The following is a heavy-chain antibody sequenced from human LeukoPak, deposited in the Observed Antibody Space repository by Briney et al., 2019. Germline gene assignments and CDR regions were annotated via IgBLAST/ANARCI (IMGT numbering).Heavy chain of an antibody. CDR3: ARDRYSLDY. D-gene: IGHD5-18*01. CDR1: GFTFSGYG. V-gene: IGHV3-30*04. J-gene: IGHJ4*02. Sequence: PGRSLRLSCAASGFTFSGYGMHWVRQAPGKGLEWVAVISYDGSNKYYADSVKGRFTISRDNSKNTLYLQMNSLRAEDTAVYYCARDRYSLDYWGRGTLVTVSS. CDR2: ISYDGSNK.